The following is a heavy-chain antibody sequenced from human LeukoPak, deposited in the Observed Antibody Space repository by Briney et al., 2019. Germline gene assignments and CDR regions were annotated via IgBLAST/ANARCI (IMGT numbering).Heavy chain of an antibody. CDR1: GGSISSDNYY. CDR2: IYTSGST. J-gene: IGHJ4*02. CDR3: ARESDLSHYDRTDY. V-gene: IGHV4-61*02. D-gene: IGHD3-22*01. Sequence: SETLSLTCTVSGGSISSDNYYWSWTRQPTGKGLEWIGRIYTSGSTNYNPTLRGRVTISADTSKNQLSLKLSSVTAADTAVYYCARESDLSHYDRTDYWGQGTLVTVSS.